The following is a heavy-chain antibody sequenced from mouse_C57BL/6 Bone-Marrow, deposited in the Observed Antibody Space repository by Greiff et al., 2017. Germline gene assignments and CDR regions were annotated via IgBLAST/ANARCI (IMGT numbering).Heavy chain of an antibody. Sequence: VQLQQSGPELVKPGASVKISCKASGYTFTDYYMNWVKQSHGKSLEWIGDINPNNGGTSYNQTFKGKATLTVDKSSSTAYMELRSLTSEDSAVYYCAVLAWFAYWGQGTLVTVSA. D-gene: IGHD1-1*01. CDR2: INPNNGGT. V-gene: IGHV1-26*01. CDR1: GYTFTDYY. CDR3: AVLAWFAY. J-gene: IGHJ3*01.